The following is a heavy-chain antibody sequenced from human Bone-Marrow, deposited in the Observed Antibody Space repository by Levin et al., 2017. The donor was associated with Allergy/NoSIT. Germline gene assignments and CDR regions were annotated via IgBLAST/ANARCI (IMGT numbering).Heavy chain of an antibody. J-gene: IGHJ5*02. D-gene: IGHD3-10*01. CDR3: ARYYYGSGRNWFDP. Sequence: SQTLSLTCTVSGGSISSSIYYWGWLRQPPGKGLEWIANIYYSGSTYYNESLKSRLTVSVDTSKNQFSLKLSSVTAADTAIYYCARYYYGSGRNWFDPWGQGTLVTVSS. CDR1: GGSISSSIYY. V-gene: IGHV4-39*01. CDR2: IYYSGST.